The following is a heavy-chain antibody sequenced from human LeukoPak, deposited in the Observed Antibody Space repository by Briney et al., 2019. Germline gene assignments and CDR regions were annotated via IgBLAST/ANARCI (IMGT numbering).Heavy chain of an antibody. CDR1: GGSFSGYY. D-gene: IGHD3-22*01. V-gene: IGHV4-4*07. Sequence: SETLSLTCAVYGGSFSGYYWSWIRQPPGKGLEWIGRIYTSGSTNYNPSLKSRVTMSVDTSKNQFSLKLSSVTAADTAVYYCARDALSGYSADWGQGTLVTVSS. J-gene: IGHJ4*02. CDR2: IYTSGST. CDR3: ARDALSGYSAD.